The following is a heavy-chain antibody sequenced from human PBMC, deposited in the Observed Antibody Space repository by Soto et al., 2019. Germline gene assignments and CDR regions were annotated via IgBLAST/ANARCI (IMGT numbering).Heavy chain of an antibody. Sequence: QVPLVQSGAEVKKPGASVKVSCKASGYTFTSYGISWVRQAPGQGLEWMGWISAYNGNTNYAQKLQGRVTMTTDTSTSTAYMELRSLRSDDTAVYYCARASFMVRGVIPPGDAFDIWGQGTMVTVSS. CDR3: ARASFMVRGVIPPGDAFDI. V-gene: IGHV1-18*01. CDR1: GYTFTSYG. J-gene: IGHJ3*02. D-gene: IGHD3-10*01. CDR2: ISAYNGNT.